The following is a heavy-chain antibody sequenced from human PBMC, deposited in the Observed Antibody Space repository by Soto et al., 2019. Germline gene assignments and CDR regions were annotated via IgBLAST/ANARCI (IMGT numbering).Heavy chain of an antibody. CDR2: ISSSGNTI. J-gene: IGHJ4*02. D-gene: IGHD3-3*02. CDR1: GFTFSAYE. CDR3: ARSPFLECN. Sequence: LRLSCAASGFTFSAYEMNWVRQAPGKGLEWVSHISSSGNTIYYADSVKGRFTISRDNAKNSLFLQMNSLRVEDTAFYYCARSPFLECNWAQGTLVTVSS. V-gene: IGHV3-48*03.